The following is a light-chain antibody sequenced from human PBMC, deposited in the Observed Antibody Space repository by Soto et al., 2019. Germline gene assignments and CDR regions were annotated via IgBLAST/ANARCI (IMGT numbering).Light chain of an antibody. Sequence: QSVLTQPPSASGTPGQRVTFSCSGSGSNIGSKAVNWYQQLPGTAPKLLVYSNTQRPSGVPDRFSGSKSGTSASLAISGLQSGDEADYYCEAWDDSLNGLLFGGGTKLTVL. CDR1: GSNIGSKA. J-gene: IGLJ2*01. CDR3: EAWDDSLNGLL. CDR2: SNT. V-gene: IGLV1-44*01.